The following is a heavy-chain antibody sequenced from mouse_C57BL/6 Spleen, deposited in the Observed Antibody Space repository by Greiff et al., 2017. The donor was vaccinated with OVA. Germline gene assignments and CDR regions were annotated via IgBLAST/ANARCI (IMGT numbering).Heavy chain of an antibody. Sequence: VQLQQSGAELVRPGASVKLSCTASGFNIKDYYMHWVKQRPEQGLEWIGRIDPEDGDTEYAPKFQGKATMTADTSSNTAYLQLSSLTSEDTAVYYCTLLYYGSSPFAYWGQGTLVTVSA. J-gene: IGHJ3*01. CDR3: TLLYYGSSPFAY. D-gene: IGHD1-1*01. V-gene: IGHV14-1*01. CDR1: GFNIKDYY. CDR2: IDPEDGDT.